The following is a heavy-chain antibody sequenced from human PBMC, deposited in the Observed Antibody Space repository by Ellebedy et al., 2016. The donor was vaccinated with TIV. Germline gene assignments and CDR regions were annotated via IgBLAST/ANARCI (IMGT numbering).Heavy chain of an antibody. CDR3: ARGKLGASTIRGSPGY. Sequence: ASVKVSXKASGYTFISYDINWVRQATGQGLEWMGWMNPNSGNTGYAQKFQGRVTMTRNTSISTAYMELSSLRSEDTAMYYCARGKLGASTIRGSPGYWGQGTLVTVSS. V-gene: IGHV1-8*01. CDR2: MNPNSGNT. CDR1: GYTFISYD. D-gene: IGHD1-26*01. J-gene: IGHJ4*02.